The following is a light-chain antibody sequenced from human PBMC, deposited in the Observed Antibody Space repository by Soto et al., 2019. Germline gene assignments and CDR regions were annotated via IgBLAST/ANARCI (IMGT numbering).Light chain of an antibody. CDR1: QSISNSY. J-gene: IGKJ4*01. Sequence: ENVLTQSPGTLSLSPGERATLSCRASQSISNSYLAWYQQKPGHTPRLLIYHASNRDTGIPDRFSGSGSVTDFTLTISRLDPEDFAVYYCQQYRDSLLTFGGGTKVEIK. V-gene: IGKV3-20*01. CDR3: QQYRDSLLT. CDR2: HAS.